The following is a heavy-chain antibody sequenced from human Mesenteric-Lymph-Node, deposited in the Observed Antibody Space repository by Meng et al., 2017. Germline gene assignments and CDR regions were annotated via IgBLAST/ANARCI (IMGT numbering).Heavy chain of an antibody. CDR3: ARGYSSGWYEGWFDP. CDR2: ARNKDYSYST. D-gene: IGHD6-19*01. CDR1: GFIFNDYY. J-gene: IGHJ5*02. Sequence: RLSCAASGFIFNDYYMDWVRQAPGKGLEWVVRARNKDYSYSTEYAASVKGRFTISRDNSENSMYLQMDSLKTEDTAVYYCARGYSSGWYEGWFDPWGQGTLVTVSS. V-gene: IGHV3-72*01.